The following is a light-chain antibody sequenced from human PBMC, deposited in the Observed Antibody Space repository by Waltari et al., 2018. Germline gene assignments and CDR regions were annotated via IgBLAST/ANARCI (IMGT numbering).Light chain of an antibody. Sequence: IVMTQSPATLSLSPGERATLSCRASQSVSSRLAWYQQKPGQAPRLLINDASSRATGIPDRFSGSGSGTEFTLTISSLEPEDVAVYFCQQESNWSYSFGQGTKVEIK. J-gene: IGKJ2*03. CDR2: DAS. V-gene: IGKV3D-15*01. CDR1: QSVSSR. CDR3: QQESNWSYS.